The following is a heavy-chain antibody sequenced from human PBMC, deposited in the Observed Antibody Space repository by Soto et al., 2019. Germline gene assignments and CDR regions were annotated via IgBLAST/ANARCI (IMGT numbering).Heavy chain of an antibody. V-gene: IGHV5-51*01. CDR3: AGHGAGFDY. CDR2: IYPGDSDT. J-gene: IGHJ4*02. CDR1: GYKVSTWHNFTSYW. D-gene: IGHD6-13*01. Sequence: GESLKISCMGSGYKVSTWHNFTSYWIAWVRQMPGKGLEWMGIIYPGDSDTKYSPSFQGQVTISADKSISTAFLQWSSLKASDTAMYYCAGHGAGFDYWGQGTLVTVSS.